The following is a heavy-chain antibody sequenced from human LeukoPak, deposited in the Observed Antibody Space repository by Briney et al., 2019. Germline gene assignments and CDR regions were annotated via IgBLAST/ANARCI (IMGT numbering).Heavy chain of an antibody. J-gene: IGHJ6*02. V-gene: IGHV1-69*04. CDR2: IIPILGKP. D-gene: IGHD3-16*01. CDR1: GSTFSTYA. CDR3: ARGDWGFDYYGMDV. Sequence: SVKVSCKASGSTFSTYAISWVRQAPGQGLEWMGRIIPILGKPNYAQKFQGRVTITADKSTSTAYMEVSSLRSEDTAVYYCARGDWGFDYYGMDVWGQGTTVTVSS.